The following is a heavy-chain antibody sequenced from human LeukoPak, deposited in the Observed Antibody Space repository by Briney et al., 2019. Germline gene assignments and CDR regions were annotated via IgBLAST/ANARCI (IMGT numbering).Heavy chain of an antibody. D-gene: IGHD6-6*01. Sequence: PSETLSLTCTVSSGSISSGGYYWSWIRQHPGKGLEWIGYIYYSGSTYYNPSLKSRVTISVDTSKSQFSLKLSSVTAADTAVYYCAREVGAARPNFDYWGQGTLVTVSS. V-gene: IGHV4-31*03. CDR3: AREVGAARPNFDY. CDR1: SGSISSGGYY. CDR2: IYYSGST. J-gene: IGHJ4*02.